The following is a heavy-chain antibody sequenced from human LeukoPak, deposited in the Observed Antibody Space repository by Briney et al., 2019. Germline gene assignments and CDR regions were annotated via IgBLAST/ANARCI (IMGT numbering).Heavy chain of an antibody. Sequence: SVKVSCKASGGTFSSFSISWVRQAPGQGLEWVGGIIPIFGTANYAQKFQGRVTITADESTSTAYMELNSLRSEDTAVYYCARGVGSGWTDYYYYYYMDVWGKGTTVTVSS. CDR3: ARGVGSGWTDYYYYYYMDV. CDR1: GGTFSSFS. D-gene: IGHD6-19*01. J-gene: IGHJ6*03. CDR2: IIPIFGTA. V-gene: IGHV1-69*13.